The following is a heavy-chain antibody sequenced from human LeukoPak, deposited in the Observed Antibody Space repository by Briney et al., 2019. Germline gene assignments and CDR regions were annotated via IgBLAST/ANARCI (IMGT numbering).Heavy chain of an antibody. Sequence: GASVKVSCKASGYSFTSYGISWVRQAPGQGLERVGWISAYNGNTNYAQKPQGRVTMTTDTSTSTAYMELRSLRSDDTAVYYCARAEEDTGWFDPCGQGTLVTVSS. V-gene: IGHV1-18*01. J-gene: IGHJ5*02. D-gene: IGHD2-15*01. CDR1: GYSFTSYG. CDR2: ISAYNGNT. CDR3: ARAEEDTGWFDP.